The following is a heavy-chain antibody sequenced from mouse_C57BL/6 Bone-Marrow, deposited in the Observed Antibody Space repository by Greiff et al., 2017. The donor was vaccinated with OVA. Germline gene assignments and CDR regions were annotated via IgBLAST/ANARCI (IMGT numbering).Heavy chain of an antibody. V-gene: IGHV1-81*01. CDR3: AIDYGSSWYYFDY. CDR2: IYPRSGNT. CDR1: GYTFTSYG. Sequence: QVQLQQPGAELARPGASVKLSCKASGYTFTSYGISWVKQRTGQGLEWIGEIYPRSGNTYYNEKFKGKATLTADKSSSTAYMELRSLTSEDSAVYFCAIDYGSSWYYFDYWGQGTTLTVSS. D-gene: IGHD1-1*01. J-gene: IGHJ2*01.